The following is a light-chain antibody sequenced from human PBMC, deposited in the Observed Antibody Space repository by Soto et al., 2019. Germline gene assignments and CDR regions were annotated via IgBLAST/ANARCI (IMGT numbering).Light chain of an antibody. CDR2: EVS. CDR1: SSDVGGYNY. Sequence: QSALTQPASVSGSPGQSITISCSGTSSDVGGYNYVSWYQQHPGKAPKLMIYEVSNRPSGVSNRFSGSKSGNTASLTISGLQDADEADYYCSSYTSSSTNVVFGGGTKLTVL. J-gene: IGLJ2*01. V-gene: IGLV2-14*01. CDR3: SSYTSSSTNVV.